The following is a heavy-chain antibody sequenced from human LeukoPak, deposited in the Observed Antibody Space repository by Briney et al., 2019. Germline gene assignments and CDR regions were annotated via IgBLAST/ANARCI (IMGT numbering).Heavy chain of an antibody. CDR2: TSGSGGST. CDR1: GFTFSSYA. D-gene: IGHD5-24*01. Sequence: TGGSRRLSCAASGFTFSSYAMSWVRQAPGKGLEWVSATSGSGGSTYYADSVKGRFTISRDNSKNTLYLQMISLRAEDTAVYYCANSPLGYNTNWGQGTLVTVSS. V-gene: IGHV3-23*01. CDR3: ANSPLGYNTN. J-gene: IGHJ4*02.